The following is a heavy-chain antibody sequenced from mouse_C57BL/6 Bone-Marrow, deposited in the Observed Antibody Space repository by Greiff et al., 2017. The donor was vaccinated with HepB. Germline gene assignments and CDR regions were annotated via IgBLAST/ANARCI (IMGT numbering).Heavy chain of an antibody. CDR2: ISYDGSN. Sequence: EVQRVESGPGLVKPSQSLSLTCSVTGYSITSGYYWNWIRQFPGNKLEWMGYISYDGSNNYNPSLKNRISITRDPSKNQFFLKLNSVTTEDTATYYGARGGFITTVVDWYFDVWGTGTTVTVSS. J-gene: IGHJ1*03. V-gene: IGHV3-6*01. CDR1: GYSITSGYY. CDR3: ARGGFITTVVDWYFDV. D-gene: IGHD1-1*01.